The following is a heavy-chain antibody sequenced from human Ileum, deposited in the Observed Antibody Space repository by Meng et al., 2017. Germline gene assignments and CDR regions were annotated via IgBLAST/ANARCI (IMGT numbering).Heavy chain of an antibody. CDR3: ARGAVVATTYYFDS. D-gene: IGHD2-21*02. V-gene: IGHV1-69*01. Sequence: RRVKAGAAVTKPGSSVKVSGKVSGGTFNTYAISWVRQAPGQGLEWMGGIIPIFDTPNYAQKFQDRVTITADASTSTTYMELNGLMSEDTALYYCARGAVVATTYYFDSWGQGTLVTVSS. CDR1: GGTFNTYA. J-gene: IGHJ4*02. CDR2: IIPIFDTP.